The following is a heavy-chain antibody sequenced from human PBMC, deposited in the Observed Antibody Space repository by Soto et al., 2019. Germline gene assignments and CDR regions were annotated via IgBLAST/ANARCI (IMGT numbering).Heavy chain of an antibody. CDR3: AASPPDTAMEPRYKYYYYYYMDV. V-gene: IGHV4-34*01. J-gene: IGHJ6*03. Sequence: SQTLSLTCAVYGGSFSGYYWSWIRQPPGKGLEWIGEINHSGSTNYNPSLKSRVTISVDTSKNQFSLKLSSVTAADTAVYYCAASPPDTAMEPRYKYYYYYYMDVWGKGTTVTVSS. D-gene: IGHD5-18*01. CDR1: GGSFSGYY. CDR2: INHSGST.